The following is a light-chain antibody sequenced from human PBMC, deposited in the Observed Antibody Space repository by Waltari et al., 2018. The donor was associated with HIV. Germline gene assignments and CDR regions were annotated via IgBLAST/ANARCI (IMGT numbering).Light chain of an antibody. CDR3: SSYAGSNNYVV. J-gene: IGLJ2*01. Sequence: QSALIQPPSASGSPGQPATIACPGTSSDVGGYNYVYWYQQYPGKAPKLMIYEVTKRPSGVPDRFSGSKSGNTASLTVSGLQAEDEADYYCSSYAGSNNYVVFGGGTRLTVL. CDR2: EVT. CDR1: SSDVGGYNY. V-gene: IGLV2-8*01.